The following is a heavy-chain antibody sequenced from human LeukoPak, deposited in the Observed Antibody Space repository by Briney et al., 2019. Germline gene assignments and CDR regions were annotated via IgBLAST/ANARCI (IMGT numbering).Heavy chain of an antibody. D-gene: IGHD3-16*01. CDR1: GGSISSYH. Sequence: SETLSLTCTVSGGSISSYHWSWIRQPPGKGLEWIGHIYYTGSTNYNPSLKSRVTISLDTSKNQFSLKLSSVTAADTAVYYCTSPLGGFTQGGRDVGAKGPRVPV. J-gene: IGHJ6*04. V-gene: IGHV4-59*01. CDR3: TSPLGGFTQGGRDV. CDR2: IYYTGST.